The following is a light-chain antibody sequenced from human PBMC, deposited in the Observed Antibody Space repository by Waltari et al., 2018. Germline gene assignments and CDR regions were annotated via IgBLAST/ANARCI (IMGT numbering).Light chain of an antibody. Sequence: QSALTHPPSASGSPGQTVLISCTGTSSAIGPYKYFSWYQQIPGRAPALIIYEVDRRPPGVPDRFSGSKSGNTASLTVSGLQTEDEGDYYCSSYAGSNKLIFGGVTKLTVL. CDR1: SSAIGPYKY. CDR3: SSYAGSNKLI. CDR2: EVD. V-gene: IGLV2-8*01. J-gene: IGLJ2*01.